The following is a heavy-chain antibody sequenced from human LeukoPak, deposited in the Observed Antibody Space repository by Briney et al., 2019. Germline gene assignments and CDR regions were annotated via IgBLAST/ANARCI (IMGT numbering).Heavy chain of an antibody. D-gene: IGHD2-15*01. CDR1: GFTFSSYG. Sequence: GGSLRLSCAASGFTFSSYGMHWVRQAPGKGLEWVAVISYDGSNKYYADSVKGRFTISRDNSKNTLYLQMNSLRAEDTAVYYCAREGLSGGNAFDIWGQGTMVTVSS. V-gene: IGHV3-30*03. CDR3: AREGLSGGNAFDI. J-gene: IGHJ3*02. CDR2: ISYDGSNK.